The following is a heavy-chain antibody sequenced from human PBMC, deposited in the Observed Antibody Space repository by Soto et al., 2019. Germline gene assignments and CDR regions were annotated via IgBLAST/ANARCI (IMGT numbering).Heavy chain of an antibody. CDR1: SGSIFTTNW. Sequence: QVQLQESGPGLVKPSGTLSLTCAASSGSIFTTNWWSWVRQSPGRGLQWIGDIYHSGSPKYNPSLKSRVSISIDKSKDRVFLNLTSVTAADTAVYYCARKPDVATAKVGGVYVFDVWGQGTMVTVSS. CDR3: ARKPDVATAKVGGVYVFDV. J-gene: IGHJ3*01. CDR2: IYHSGSP. D-gene: IGHD3-16*01. V-gene: IGHV4-4*02.